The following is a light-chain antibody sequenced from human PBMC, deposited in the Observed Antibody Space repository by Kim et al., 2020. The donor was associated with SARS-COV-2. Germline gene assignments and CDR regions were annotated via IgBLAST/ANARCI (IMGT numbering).Light chain of an antibody. J-gene: IGKJ1*01. CDR3: QRYDNWPWA. CDR1: QSISSS. Sequence: GSPGERVTLSSRASQSISSSLAWDQNKPGQPPRLLIYDAFNRATGVPARFSVSGSGTEFTLTISSLQSEDFAVYYCQRYDNWPWAFGQGTKVDIK. V-gene: IGKV3-15*01. CDR2: DAF.